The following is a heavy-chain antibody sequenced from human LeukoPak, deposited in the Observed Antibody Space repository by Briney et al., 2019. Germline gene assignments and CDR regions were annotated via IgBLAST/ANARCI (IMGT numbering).Heavy chain of an antibody. J-gene: IGHJ5*02. D-gene: IGHD4-23*01. V-gene: IGHV1-8*01. CDR3: ARSPNKYDGGNSGSAWFDP. CDR2: MNPNSGNT. CDR1: GLTFTTYD. Sequence: ASVKVSCKASGLTFTTYDINWVRQCTGQGLEWLGWMNPNSGNTGYAQKFQGRVTMTRNTSISTAYMELSSLRSEDTAVYYCARSPNKYDGGNSGSAWFDPWGQGTLVTVSS.